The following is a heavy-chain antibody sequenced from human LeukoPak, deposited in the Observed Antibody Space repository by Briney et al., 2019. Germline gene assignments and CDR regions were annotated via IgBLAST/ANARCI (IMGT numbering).Heavy chain of an antibody. J-gene: IGHJ3*02. Sequence: PSETLSLTCAVYGGSFSSYYWSWIRQPPGKGLEWIGYIYYSGSTNYNPSLKSRVTISVDTSKNQFSLKLSSVTAADTAVYYCARDHPDYGNAFDIWGQGTMVTVSS. CDR1: GGSFSSYY. CDR2: IYYSGST. D-gene: IGHD4-17*01. V-gene: IGHV4-59*01. CDR3: ARDHPDYGNAFDI.